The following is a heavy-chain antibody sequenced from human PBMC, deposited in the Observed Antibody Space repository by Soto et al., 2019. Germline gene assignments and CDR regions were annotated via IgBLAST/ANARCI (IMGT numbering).Heavy chain of an antibody. CDR3: ASSLAPKFKRIAAAGPYYYYGMDV. V-gene: IGHV1-2*02. CDR1: AYTFTGYY. CDR2: INPNSGGT. Sequence: ASVKVSCKASAYTFTGYYMHWVRQAPGQGLEWMGGINPNSGGTNYAQKFQGRVTMTRDTSISTAYMELSRLRPDDTAVYYCASSLAPKFKRIAAAGPYYYYGMDVWGQGTTVTVSS. J-gene: IGHJ6*02. D-gene: IGHD6-13*01.